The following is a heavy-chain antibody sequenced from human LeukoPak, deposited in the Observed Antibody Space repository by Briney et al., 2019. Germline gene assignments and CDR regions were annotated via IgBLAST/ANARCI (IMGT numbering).Heavy chain of an antibody. J-gene: IGHJ4*02. V-gene: IGHV3-9*01. CDR3: AKLGELDY. Sequence: GGSLRLSCAASGFTVSSNYMSWVRQAPGKGLEWVSGISWNSGSIGYADSVKGRFTISRDDAKNSLYLQMNSLRAEDTALYYCAKLGELDYWGQGTLVTVSS. D-gene: IGHD3-16*01. CDR2: ISWNSGSI. CDR1: GFTVSSNY.